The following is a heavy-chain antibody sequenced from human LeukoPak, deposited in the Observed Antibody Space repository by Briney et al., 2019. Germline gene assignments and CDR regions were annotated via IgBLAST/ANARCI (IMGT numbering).Heavy chain of an antibody. CDR1: GGSFGGYY. D-gene: IGHD6-13*01. CDR3: AREPHIAAAAPGDYYFDY. V-gene: IGHV4-34*01. Sequence: SETLSLTCAVYGGSFGGYYWGWIRQPPGKGLEWIGEINHSGSTNYNPSLKSRVTISVDTSKNQFSLQLNSVTPEDTAVYYCAREPHIAAAAPGDYYFDYWGQGTLVTVSS. CDR2: INHSGST. J-gene: IGHJ4*02.